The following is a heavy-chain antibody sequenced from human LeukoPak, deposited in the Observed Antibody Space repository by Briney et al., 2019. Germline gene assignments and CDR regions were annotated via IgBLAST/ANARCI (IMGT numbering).Heavy chain of an antibody. CDR2: IYPGDSDI. J-gene: IGHJ4*02. Sequence: GESLKISCKGSGYSFTTYWIGWVRQMPGKGLEWMGIIYPGDSDIRYSPSFQGQVTISADKSISTAYLQWSSLKASDTAMYYCASHSSSASYYFDYWGQGTLVTVSS. D-gene: IGHD6-6*01. CDR1: GYSFTTYW. CDR3: ASHSSSASYYFDY. V-gene: IGHV5-51*01.